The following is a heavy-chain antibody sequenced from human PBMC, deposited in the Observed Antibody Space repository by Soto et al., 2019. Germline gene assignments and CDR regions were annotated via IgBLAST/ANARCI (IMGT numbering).Heavy chain of an antibody. J-gene: IGHJ6*03. CDR1: GFSLSTSGMG. D-gene: IGHD6-19*01. Sequence: SGPTLVNPTQTLTLTCTFSGFSLSTSGMGVSWIRQPQKKALEWLAIIYWDDDKRYSPSLKSRLTITKDTSKNQVVLTITNMDPVDTATYYCAHSSGYSSGWQASRYYMDVWGKGTTVTVS. CDR2: IYWDDDK. CDR3: AHSSGYSSGWQASRYYMDV. V-gene: IGHV2-5*02.